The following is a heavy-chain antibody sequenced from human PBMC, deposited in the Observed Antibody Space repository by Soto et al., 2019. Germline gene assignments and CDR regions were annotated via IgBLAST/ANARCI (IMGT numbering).Heavy chain of an antibody. V-gene: IGHV3-30*18. Sequence: GGSLRLSCAASGFTFSSYGMHWVRQAPGKGLEWVAVISYDGSNKYYADSVKGRFTISRDNSKNTLYLQMNSLRAEDTAVYYCAKGSGWSRAEYFQHWGQGTLVTVSS. CDR1: GFTFSSYG. D-gene: IGHD6-19*01. CDR3: AKGSGWSRAEYFQH. J-gene: IGHJ1*01. CDR2: ISYDGSNK.